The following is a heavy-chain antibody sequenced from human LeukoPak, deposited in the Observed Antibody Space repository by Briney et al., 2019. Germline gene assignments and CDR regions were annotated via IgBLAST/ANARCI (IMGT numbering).Heavy chain of an antibody. CDR1: GFTFDDYA. Sequence: GGSLRLSCAASGFTFDDYAMHWVRQAPGKGLEWVSGISWNSGSIGYADSVKGRFTISRDNAKNSLYLHMNSLSAEDTALYYCAKGKKITVAGLFDCWGQGTLVTVSS. J-gene: IGHJ4*02. CDR3: AKGKKITVAGLFDC. D-gene: IGHD6-19*01. CDR2: ISWNSGSI. V-gene: IGHV3-9*01.